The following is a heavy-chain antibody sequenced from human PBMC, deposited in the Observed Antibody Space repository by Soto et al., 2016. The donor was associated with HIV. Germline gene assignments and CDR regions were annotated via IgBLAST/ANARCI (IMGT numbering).Heavy chain of an antibody. CDR2: INWNGGST. V-gene: IGHV3-20*04. Sequence: EVHLVESGGGVVRPGGSLRLSCAASGFIFDDYGMSWVRQAPGKGLEWVSGINWNGGSTGYSDSVKGRFTISRDNAKNSLYLQMNSLSAEDTAFYYCARGDRIAVAGLDYWGQGTLVTVSS. CDR1: GFIFDDYG. D-gene: IGHD6-19*01. CDR3: ARGDRIAVAGLDY. J-gene: IGHJ4*02.